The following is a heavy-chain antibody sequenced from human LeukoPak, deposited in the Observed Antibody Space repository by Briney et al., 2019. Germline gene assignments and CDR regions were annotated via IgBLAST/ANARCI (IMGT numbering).Heavy chain of an antibody. J-gene: IGHJ5*02. D-gene: IGHD2-2*01. CDR3: ARYCSSTSCHGYWFDP. V-gene: IGHV4-30-2*01. Sequence: PSETLSLTCAVSGGSISSGGYSWSWIRQPSGKGLEWIGYIYHSGSTYYNPSLKSRVTISVDRSKNQFSLKLSSVTAADTAVYYCARYCSSTSCHGYWFDPWGQGTLVTVSS. CDR2: IYHSGST. CDR1: GGSISSGGYS.